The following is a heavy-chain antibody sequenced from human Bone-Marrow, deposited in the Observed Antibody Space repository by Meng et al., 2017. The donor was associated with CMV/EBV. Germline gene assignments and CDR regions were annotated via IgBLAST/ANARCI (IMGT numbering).Heavy chain of an antibody. Sequence: GGSLRLSCAASGFTFSSYAMSWVRQAPGKGLEWVSAISGSGGSTYYADSVKGRFTISRDNSKNTLYLQMNSLRAEDTAVYYCAKPYYCSSTSCVDYWGQGTLVTVSS. D-gene: IGHD2-2*01. CDR3: AKPYYCSSTSCVDY. CDR1: GFTFSSYA. CDR2: ISGSGGST. J-gene: IGHJ4*02. V-gene: IGHV3-23*01.